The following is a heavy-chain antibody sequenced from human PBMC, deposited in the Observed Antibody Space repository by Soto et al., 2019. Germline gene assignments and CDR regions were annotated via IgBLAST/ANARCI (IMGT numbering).Heavy chain of an antibody. D-gene: IGHD5-12*01. CDR3: ASQDSGYSGYGNRY. CDR2: IYYSGST. Sequence: SETLSLTCNVSDGSITSSSYYWGWIRQPPGKGLEWIGSIYYSGSTYYNPSLKSRVTISVDTSKNQFSLKLSSVTAADTAVYYCASQDSGYSGYGNRYWGQGTLVTVSS. CDR1: DGSITSSSYY. V-gene: IGHV4-39*01. J-gene: IGHJ4*02.